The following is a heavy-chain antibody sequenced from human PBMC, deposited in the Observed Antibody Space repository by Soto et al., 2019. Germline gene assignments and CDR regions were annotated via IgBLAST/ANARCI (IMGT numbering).Heavy chain of an antibody. CDR1: GGSISSYY. J-gene: IGHJ4*02. D-gene: IGHD1-1*01. Sequence: SETLSLTCTVSGGSISSYYWSWIRQPPGKGLEWIGYIYYSGSTNYNPSLKSRVTISVDASKNQFSLKLSSVTAADTAVYYCARPHGLDIDASYWVPGPLVT. CDR2: IYYSGST. CDR3: ARPHGLDIDASY. V-gene: IGHV4-59*01.